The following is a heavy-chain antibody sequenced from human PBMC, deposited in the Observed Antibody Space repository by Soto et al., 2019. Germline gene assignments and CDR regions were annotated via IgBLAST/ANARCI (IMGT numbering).Heavy chain of an antibody. V-gene: IGHV3-23*01. Sequence: GGSLRLSCAASGFTFSSYAMSWVRQAPGKGLEWVSAISGSGGSTYYADSVKGRFTISRDNSKNTLYLQMNSLRAEDTAVYYCARYKNVYDSSGYYPFDYWGQGTLVTVSS. CDR2: ISGSGGST. CDR3: ARYKNVYDSSGYYPFDY. J-gene: IGHJ4*02. CDR1: GFTFSSYA. D-gene: IGHD3-22*01.